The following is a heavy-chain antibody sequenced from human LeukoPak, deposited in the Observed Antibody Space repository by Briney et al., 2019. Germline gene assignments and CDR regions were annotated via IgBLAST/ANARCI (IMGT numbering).Heavy chain of an antibody. Sequence: GGSLRLSCAASGFTFSSYAMSWVRQAPGKGLEWVSAISGSGGSTYYADSVKGRFTISRDNSKNTLYLQMNSLRAEDTAVYYCAKPVRHIVPLRRNYYYYMDVWGKGTTVTVSS. CDR2: ISGSGGST. V-gene: IGHV3-23*01. CDR3: AKPVRHIVPLRRNYYYYMDV. J-gene: IGHJ6*03. CDR1: GFTFSSYA. D-gene: IGHD5-12*01.